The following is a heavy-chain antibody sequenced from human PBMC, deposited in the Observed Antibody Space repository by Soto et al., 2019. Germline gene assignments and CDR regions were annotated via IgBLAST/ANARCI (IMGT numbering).Heavy chain of an antibody. Sequence: QLQLQESGPGLVKPSETLSLTCTLSGGSISSSSYYWGWIRQPPGKGLEWIGSIYYSGSTYYNPSLKSRVTISVDTSKNQFSLKLSSVTAADTAVYYCARQGFVEWVLPNWFDPWGHGTLVTVSS. V-gene: IGHV4-39*01. J-gene: IGHJ5*02. CDR2: IYYSGST. D-gene: IGHD3-3*01. CDR1: GGSISSSSYY. CDR3: ARQGFVEWVLPNWFDP.